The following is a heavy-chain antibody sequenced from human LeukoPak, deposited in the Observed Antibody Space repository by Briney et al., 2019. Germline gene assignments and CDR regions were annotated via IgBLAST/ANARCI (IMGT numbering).Heavy chain of an antibody. CDR3: AKKELDYYGSGSYYSGFDY. D-gene: IGHD3-10*01. J-gene: IGHJ4*02. CDR1: GFTFSSYW. Sequence: GGSLRLSCAASGFTFSSYWMSWVRQAPGKGLEWVANIKQDGSEKYYVDSVKGRFTISRDNAKNSLYLQMNSLRAEDTAVYYCAKKELDYYGSGSYYSGFDYWGQGTLVTVSS. CDR2: IKQDGSEK. V-gene: IGHV3-7*03.